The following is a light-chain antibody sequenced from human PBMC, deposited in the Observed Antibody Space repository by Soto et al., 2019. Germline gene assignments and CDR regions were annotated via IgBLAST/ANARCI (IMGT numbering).Light chain of an antibody. J-gene: IGKJ1*01. V-gene: IGKV3D-15*01. Sequence: EIVMTQSPATLSVSPGERATLSCRASQSVSSNLAWYQQKPGQAPSLLIYDISARATGIPTRFSGSGSGTEFTLTISSLQSEDFAVYYCQQYDTWPWTFGQGTNLEIK. CDR1: QSVSSN. CDR2: DIS. CDR3: QQYDTWPWT.